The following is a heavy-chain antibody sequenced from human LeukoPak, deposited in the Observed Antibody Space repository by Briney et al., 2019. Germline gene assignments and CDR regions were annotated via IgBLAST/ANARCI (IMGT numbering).Heavy chain of an antibody. D-gene: IGHD2-2*01. CDR1: GYTFTGYY. J-gene: IGHJ4*02. V-gene: IGHV1-2*02. Sequence: ASVKVSCKASGYTFTGYYIHWVRQAPGQGLEWMGWINPHSGGTNYAQKFQGGVNMTRDTSITTAYMELSSLRSDGTAVYYCARDVGEYCSSTNCYASHYWGQGTLVTVSS. CDR2: INPHSGGT. CDR3: ARDVGEYCSSTNCYASHY.